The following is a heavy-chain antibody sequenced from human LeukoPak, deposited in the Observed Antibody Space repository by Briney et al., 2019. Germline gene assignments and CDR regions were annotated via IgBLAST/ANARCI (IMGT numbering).Heavy chain of an antibody. D-gene: IGHD5-12*01. Sequence: SETLSLTCAVYGGSFSGYYWSWIRQPPGKGLEWIGEINHSGSTNYNPSLKSRVTISVDTSKNQFSLKLSSVTAADTAVYYCARGFGYGTYWARAPLYFDLWGQGTLVTVSS. CDR2: INHSGST. CDR3: ARGFGYGTYWARAPLYFDL. CDR1: GGSFSGYY. V-gene: IGHV4-34*01. J-gene: IGHJ5*02.